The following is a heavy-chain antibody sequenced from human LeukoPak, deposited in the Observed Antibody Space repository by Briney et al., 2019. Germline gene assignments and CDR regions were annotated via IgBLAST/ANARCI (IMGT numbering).Heavy chain of an antibody. V-gene: IGHV3-74*01. D-gene: IGHD6-19*01. CDR2: INSDGSST. CDR3: ARDDSSGWWGADAFDI. Sequence: GGPLRLSCAASGFTFSNYWRHWVRQAPGKGLVWVSRINSDGSSTSYADSVKDRFTISRDNAKNTLYLQMNSLRAEDTAVYYCARDDSSGWWGADAFDIWGQGTMVTVSS. J-gene: IGHJ3*02. CDR1: GFTFSNYW.